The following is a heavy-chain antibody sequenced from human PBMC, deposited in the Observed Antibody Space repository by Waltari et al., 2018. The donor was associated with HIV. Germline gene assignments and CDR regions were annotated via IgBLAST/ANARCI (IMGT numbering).Heavy chain of an antibody. CDR3: ARGWYRFDY. D-gene: IGHD6-13*01. Sequence: EVQLVESGGGLVQPGGSLRLSCAASGFTFSSSWMSWVRQAPGKGLEWVANIKQDGSEKYYVDSVKGRFTISRDNAKNSLYLQMNSLRAEDTAVYYCARGWYRFDYWGQGTLVTVSS. CDR1: GFTFSSSW. V-gene: IGHV3-7*04. J-gene: IGHJ4*02. CDR2: IKQDGSEK.